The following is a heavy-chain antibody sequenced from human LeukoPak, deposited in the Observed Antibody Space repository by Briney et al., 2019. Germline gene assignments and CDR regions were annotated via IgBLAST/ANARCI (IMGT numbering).Heavy chain of an antibody. CDR1: GYIFTNYW. J-gene: IGHJ4*02. CDR3: ARRQYSGYDFDF. V-gene: IGHV5-51*01. D-gene: IGHD5-12*01. CDR2: IYPRDSNT. Sequence: GESLKISCKASGYIFTNYWIGWVRQMPGKGLEWMGIIYPRDSNTRYSPSFQGQVTVSADKSISTAYLQWNTLEASDTAMYYCARRQYSGYDFDFWGQGTLVTVSS.